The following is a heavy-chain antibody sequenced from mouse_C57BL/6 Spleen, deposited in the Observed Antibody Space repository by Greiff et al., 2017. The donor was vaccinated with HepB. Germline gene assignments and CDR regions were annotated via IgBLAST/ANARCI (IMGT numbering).Heavy chain of an antibody. J-gene: IGHJ3*01. V-gene: IGHV1-52*01. CDR1: GYTFTSYW. Sequence: VQLQQPGAELVRPGSSVKLSCKASGYTFTSYWMHWVKQRPIQGLEWIGNIDPSDSETHYNQKFKDKATLTVDKSSSTAYMQLSSLTSEDSAVYYVASSYYGSGYGVWYAYWGQGTLVTVSA. D-gene: IGHD1-1*01. CDR2: IDPSDSET. CDR3: ASSYYGSGYGVWYAY.